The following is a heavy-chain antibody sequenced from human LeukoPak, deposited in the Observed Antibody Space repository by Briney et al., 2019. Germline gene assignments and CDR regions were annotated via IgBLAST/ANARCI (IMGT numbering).Heavy chain of an antibody. CDR1: GYTFTSYD. V-gene: IGHV1-8*01. J-gene: IGHJ4*02. Sequence: ASVKVSCKASGYTFTSYDFNWVRQATGQRPEWMGWMSPNSGDTGYAQKFQDRVTMTRNTSISTAYMELSSMRSDDTAVYYCARGPPNWGYDYWGPGTLVTVSS. CDR2: MSPNSGDT. CDR3: ARGPPNWGYDY. D-gene: IGHD7-27*01.